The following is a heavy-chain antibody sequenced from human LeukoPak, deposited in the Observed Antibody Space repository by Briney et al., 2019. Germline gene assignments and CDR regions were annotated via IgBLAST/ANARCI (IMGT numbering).Heavy chain of an antibody. CDR1: GFTFSTYG. CDR2: IRYVGINK. CDR3: AKGSGSGSYYPYYYYYMDV. D-gene: IGHD3-10*01. V-gene: IGHV3-30*02. Sequence: GGSLRLSCAASGFTFSTYGMHWVRQAPGKGLEWVSFIRYVGINKYYADSVKGRFTISRDNSKNTLYLQMNSLRPEDTAVYYCAKGSGSGSYYPYYYYYMDVWGKGTTVTISS. J-gene: IGHJ6*03.